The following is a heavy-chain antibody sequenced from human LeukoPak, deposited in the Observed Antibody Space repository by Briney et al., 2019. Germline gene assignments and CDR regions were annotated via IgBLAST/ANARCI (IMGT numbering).Heavy chain of an antibody. V-gene: IGHV3-23*01. CDR1: GFTFSNYG. Sequence: GGSLRLSCAASGFTFSNYGMSWVRQAPGKGLEWVSDIGGSGSSTYYADSVKGRFTISRDNSKNTLYLQMNSLRAEDTAVYYCARGGSYLSAFDIWGQGTMVTVSS. D-gene: IGHD1-26*01. J-gene: IGHJ3*02. CDR3: ARGGSYLSAFDI. CDR2: IGGSGSST.